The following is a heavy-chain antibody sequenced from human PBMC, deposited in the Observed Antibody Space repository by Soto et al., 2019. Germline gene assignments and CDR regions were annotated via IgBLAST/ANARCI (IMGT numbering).Heavy chain of an antibody. CDR3: ARLRIATNNYKWFDP. D-gene: IGHD2-21*01. V-gene: IGHV4-31*03. Sequence: PSETLSLTCSVSGAALNSGNYYWGWVRHFPGKGLEWIGHIYVTGAVDYNPSLRDRITISQDTSERQFSLNLRLVTAADTAVYYCARLRIATNNYKWFDPWGQGTLVTVSS. J-gene: IGHJ5*02. CDR2: IYVTGAV. CDR1: GAALNSGNYY.